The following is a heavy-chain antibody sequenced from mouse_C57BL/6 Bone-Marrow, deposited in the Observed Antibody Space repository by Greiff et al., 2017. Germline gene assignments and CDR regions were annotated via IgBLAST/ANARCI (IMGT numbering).Heavy chain of an antibody. CDR2: IDPENGDT. J-gene: IGHJ3*01. V-gene: IGHV14-4*01. D-gene: IGHD1-1*01. CDR3: TTFYYYGSSTSWFAY. CDR1: GFNIKDDY. Sequence: EVQLQQSGAELVRPGASVKLSCTASGFNIKDDYMHWVKQRPEQGLEWIGWIDPENGDTEYASKFQGKATITADTSSNTAYLQLSSLTSEDTAVYYCTTFYYYGSSTSWFAYWGQGTLVTVSA.